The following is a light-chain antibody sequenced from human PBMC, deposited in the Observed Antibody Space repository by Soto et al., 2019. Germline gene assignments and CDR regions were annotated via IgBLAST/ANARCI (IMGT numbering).Light chain of an antibody. CDR1: QSASNN. V-gene: IGKV3-15*01. CDR2: GAS. J-gene: IGKJ1*01. CDR3: QQYHYWWT. Sequence: EIVMTQSPATLSVSPGEKATLSCRASQSASNNLAWFQQKPGQVPRLLIYGASNRATGVSARFSGSGSGTEFTLTISSLQSEDFAVYYCQQYHYWWTFGQGTKVE.